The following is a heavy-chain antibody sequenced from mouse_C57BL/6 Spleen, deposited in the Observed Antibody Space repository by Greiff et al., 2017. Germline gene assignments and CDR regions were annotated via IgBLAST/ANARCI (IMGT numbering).Heavy chain of an antibody. CDR2: INPNNGGT. V-gene: IGHV1-26*01. CDR1: GYTFTDYY. CDR3: ARGGNYDGYYGAMDY. D-gene: IGHD2-3*01. J-gene: IGHJ4*01. Sequence: VQLQQSGPELVKPGASVKISCKASGYTFTDYYMNWVKQSHGKSLEWIGDINPNNGGTSYNQKFKGKATLTVDKSSSTAYMELRSLTSEDSAVYYCARGGNYDGYYGAMDYWGQGTSVTVSS.